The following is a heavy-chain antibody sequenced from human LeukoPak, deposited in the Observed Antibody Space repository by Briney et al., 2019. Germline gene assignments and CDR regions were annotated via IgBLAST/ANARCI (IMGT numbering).Heavy chain of an antibody. D-gene: IGHD5-18*01. CDR2: IYHSGST. V-gene: IGHV4-4*02. J-gene: IGHJ4*02. Sequence: SETLSLTCAVSGGSINSSNWWSWVRQPPGKGLEWIGEIYHSGSTKCNPSLKSRVTISVDKSKNQFSLKLNSVTAADTAVYYCATRRGYTYGYDSWGQGTLVTVSS. CDR1: GGSINSSNW. CDR3: ATRRGYTYGYDS.